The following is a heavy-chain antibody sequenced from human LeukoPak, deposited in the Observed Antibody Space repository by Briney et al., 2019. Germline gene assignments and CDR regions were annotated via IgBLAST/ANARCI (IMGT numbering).Heavy chain of an antibody. D-gene: IGHD6-6*01. V-gene: IGHV3-23*01. CDR2: ISGTGSST. J-gene: IGHJ5*02. Sequence: GGSLRLSCAASGFTFSTYAMSWVRQAPGKGLEWVSTISGTGSSTYYADSVKGRLTISRDNSKNTLYLQMNSLRAEDTAVYYCAKDRDSSSDLSWFDPWGQGTLVTVSS. CDR3: AKDRDSSSDLSWFDP. CDR1: GFTFSTYA.